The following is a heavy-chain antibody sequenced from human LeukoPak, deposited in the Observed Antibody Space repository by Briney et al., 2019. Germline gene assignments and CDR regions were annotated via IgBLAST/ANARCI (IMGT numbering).Heavy chain of an antibody. V-gene: IGHV4-59*12. Sequence: SETLSLTCTVSGGSISSYYWSWIRQPPGKGLEWIGYIYHSGSTYYNPSLKSRVTISVDRSKNQFSLKLSSVTAADTAVCYCARGDYGGTWDYWGQGTLVTVSS. CDR1: GGSISSYY. CDR2: IYHSGST. D-gene: IGHD4-17*01. CDR3: ARGDYGGTWDY. J-gene: IGHJ4*02.